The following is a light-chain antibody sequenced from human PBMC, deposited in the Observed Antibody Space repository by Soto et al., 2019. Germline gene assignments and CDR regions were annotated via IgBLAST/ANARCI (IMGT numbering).Light chain of an antibody. J-gene: IGLJ1*01. CDR2: EVN. CDR1: SXDVGGHDY. Sequence: QSALTQPASVSGSPGQSITISCTGTSXDVGGHDYVSWYQQHPGKAPKLMIYEVNNRPSGVSSRFSGSKSGNTASLTISGLQAEDEADYYCSSYTSSTTYVFGTGTKVTVL. V-gene: IGLV2-14*01. CDR3: SSYTSSTTYV.